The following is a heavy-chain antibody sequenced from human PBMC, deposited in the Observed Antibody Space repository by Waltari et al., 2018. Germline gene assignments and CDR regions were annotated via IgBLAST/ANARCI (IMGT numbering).Heavy chain of an antibody. Sequence: QVQLVQSGAEVKKPGSSVKVSCKASGGTFSSYAISWVRQAPGQGLEWMGWIIPIFGTANYAQNVQGRVTITADESTSTAYMELGSLRSEDTAVYYCARSEVTAPNWFDPWGQGTLVTVSS. CDR1: GGTFSSYA. CDR2: IIPIFGTA. CDR3: ARSEVTAPNWFDP. V-gene: IGHV1-69*01. J-gene: IGHJ5*02. D-gene: IGHD2-21*02.